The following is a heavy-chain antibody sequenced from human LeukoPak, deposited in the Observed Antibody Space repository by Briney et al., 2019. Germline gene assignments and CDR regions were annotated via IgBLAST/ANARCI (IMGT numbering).Heavy chain of an antibody. D-gene: IGHD3-10*01. Sequence: SVKVSCKASGGTFSSYAISWVRQAPGQGLEWMGGIIPIFGTANYAQKFQGRVTITADESTSTAYMELSSLRSEDTAVYYCARDAGGSGSYAPCYFDYWGQGTLVTVSS. CDR2: IIPIFGTA. CDR3: ARDAGGSGSYAPCYFDY. J-gene: IGHJ4*02. V-gene: IGHV1-69*01. CDR1: GGTFSSYA.